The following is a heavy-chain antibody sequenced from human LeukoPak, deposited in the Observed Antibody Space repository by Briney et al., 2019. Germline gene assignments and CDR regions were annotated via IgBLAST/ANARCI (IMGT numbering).Heavy chain of an antibody. V-gene: IGHV3-23*01. Sequence: GGSLRLSCAASGFTFSNYAMNWVRQAPGRGLEWVSAINPSGGSTYYADSVKGRFTISRDNSKNTLYLQMNSLRAEDTALYFCAKAVSHSYFDFWGQGTLVTVSS. D-gene: IGHD6-19*01. CDR3: AKAVSHSYFDF. J-gene: IGHJ4*02. CDR1: GFTFSNYA. CDR2: INPSGGST.